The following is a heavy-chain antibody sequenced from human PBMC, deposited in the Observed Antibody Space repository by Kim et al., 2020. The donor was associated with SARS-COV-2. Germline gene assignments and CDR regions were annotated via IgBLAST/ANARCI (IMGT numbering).Heavy chain of an antibody. Sequence: VKGRFTISRSNAKNTLYLQMKSLRPEDTAVYYCARAGDHDISGYYGFFHHWGKGALVTVSS. D-gene: IGHD3-22*01. V-gene: IGHV3-74*01. CDR3: ARAGDHDISGYYGFFHH. J-gene: IGHJ1*01.